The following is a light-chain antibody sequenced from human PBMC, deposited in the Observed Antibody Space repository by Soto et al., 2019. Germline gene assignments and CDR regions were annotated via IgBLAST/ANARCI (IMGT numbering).Light chain of an antibody. CDR1: QSISSY. CDR2: AAS. Sequence: DIQMPQSPSSLSASVGDRVTITCRASQSISSYLNWYQQKPGKAPKLLIYAASSLQSGVTSRFSGSGSGTDFNLTISSLQPEDFATYYCQHSYSTPLTFGGGTKVEI. CDR3: QHSYSTPLT. J-gene: IGKJ4*01. V-gene: IGKV1-39*01.